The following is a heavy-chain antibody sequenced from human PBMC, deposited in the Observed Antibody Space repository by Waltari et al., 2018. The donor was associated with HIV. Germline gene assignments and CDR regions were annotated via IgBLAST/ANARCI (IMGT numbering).Heavy chain of an antibody. Sequence: EVQLVESGGGLVQPGGSLRLSCAASGFTFSSYSMNWVRQAPGKGLEGVSYISSSSSTIYYADSVKGRFTISRDNAKNSLHLQMNSLRAEDTAVYHCAREDKSYYYYGMDVWGQGTTVTVSS. CDR3: AREDKSYYYYGMDV. CDR2: ISSSSSTI. V-gene: IGHV3-48*01. CDR1: GFTFSSYS. J-gene: IGHJ6*02.